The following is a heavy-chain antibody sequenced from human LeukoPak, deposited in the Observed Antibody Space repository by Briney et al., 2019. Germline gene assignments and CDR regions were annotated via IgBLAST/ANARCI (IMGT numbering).Heavy chain of an antibody. CDR3: ARALQGSGSYYNVVGY. D-gene: IGHD3-10*01. CDR1: GFTFSSYA. J-gene: IGHJ4*02. V-gene: IGHV3-30-3*01. CDR2: ISYDGSNK. Sequence: GRSLRLSCAASGFTFSSYAMHWVRQAPGKGLEWVAVISYDGSNKYYADSVKGRFTISRDNSKNTLYLQMNSLRAEDTAVYYCARALQGSGSYYNVVGYWGQGTLVTVSS.